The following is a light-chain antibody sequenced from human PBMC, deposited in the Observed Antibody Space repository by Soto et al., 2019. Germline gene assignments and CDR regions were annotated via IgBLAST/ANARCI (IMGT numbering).Light chain of an antibody. CDR3: QTWGTDNQV. V-gene: IGLV4-69*01. J-gene: IGLJ2*01. CDR1: SGHINYA. CDR2: LNSDGTH. Sequence: QPVLTQSPSASASLGASVKLTCTLSSGHINYAIAWHQQQPEKGPRYLMTLNSDGTHTRGDGIPDRFSGSSSGAERYLTISSLQSDDEADYYCQTWGTDNQVFGGGTKLTVL.